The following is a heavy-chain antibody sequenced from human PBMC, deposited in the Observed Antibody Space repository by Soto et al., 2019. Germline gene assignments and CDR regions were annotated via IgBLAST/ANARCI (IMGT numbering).Heavy chain of an antibody. Sequence: EVQLLDSGGGLVQPGGSLRLSCAASGITFSNYAMNWVRQAPGKGLEWVSTISGSGGNTNYADSVRGRFTISRDNSKNTLSLQMNSLRAEDSAVYDCAKVPLRTYYFDYWGQGTLFTVSS. J-gene: IGHJ4*02. CDR2: ISGSGGNT. CDR1: GITFSNYA. D-gene: IGHD4-17*01. V-gene: IGHV3-23*01. CDR3: AKVPLRTYYFDY.